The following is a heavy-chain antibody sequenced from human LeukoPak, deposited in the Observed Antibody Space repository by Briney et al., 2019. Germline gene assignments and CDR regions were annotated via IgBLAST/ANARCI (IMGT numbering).Heavy chain of an antibody. D-gene: IGHD2-15*01. J-gene: IGHJ4*02. V-gene: IGHV3-73*01. CDR1: GFTFSGSA. CDR2: IRSKANSYAT. Sequence: GGSLRLSCAAPGFTFSGSAMHWVRQASGKGLEWVGRIRSKANSYATAYAASVKGRFTISRDDSKNTAYLQMNSLKTEDTAVYYCTRHFDVVVVAATPEFDYWAREPWSPSPQ. CDR3: TRHFDVVVVAATPEFDY.